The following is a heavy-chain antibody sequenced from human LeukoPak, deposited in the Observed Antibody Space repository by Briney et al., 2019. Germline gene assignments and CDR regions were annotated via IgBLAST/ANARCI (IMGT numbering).Heavy chain of an antibody. D-gene: IGHD3-9*01. CDR1: GYTFTSYD. Sequence: GASVKVSYKASGYTFTSYDINWVRQATGQGLEWMGWMNPNSGNTGYAQKFQGRVTMTRNTSISTAYMELSSLRSEDTAVYHCARTDYDILTGYIWFDPWGQGTLVTVSS. CDR3: ARTDYDILTGYIWFDP. CDR2: MNPNSGNT. J-gene: IGHJ5*02. V-gene: IGHV1-8*01.